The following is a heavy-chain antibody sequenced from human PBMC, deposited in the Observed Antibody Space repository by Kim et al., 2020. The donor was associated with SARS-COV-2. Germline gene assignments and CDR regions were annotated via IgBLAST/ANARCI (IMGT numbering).Heavy chain of an antibody. CDR1: GFTFSDHY. CDR3: AGSGYDFRDFDY. V-gene: IGHV3-72*01. J-gene: IGHJ4*02. D-gene: IGHD5-12*01. Sequence: GGSLRLSCAASGFTFSDHYMDWVRQAPGKGLEWIGRIRNKANSYTTEYAASVKGRFTISRDDSKNSLHLQMNSLKAEDSAVYYCAGSGYDFRDFDYWGQGTLIIVSS. CDR2: IRNKANSYTT.